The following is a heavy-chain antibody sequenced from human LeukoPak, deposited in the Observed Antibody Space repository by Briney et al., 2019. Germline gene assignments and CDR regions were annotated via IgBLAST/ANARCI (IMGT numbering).Heavy chain of an antibody. J-gene: IGHJ3*02. Sequence: SETLSLTCTVSGGSISSSSYYWSWIRQPPGKGLEWIGYIYYSGSTNYNPSLKSRVTISVDTSKNQFSLKLSSVTAADTAVYYCARWGEDYYDSSGYPQDAFDIWGQGTMVTVSS. D-gene: IGHD3-22*01. V-gene: IGHV4-61*01. CDR2: IYYSGST. CDR1: GGSISSSSYY. CDR3: ARWGEDYYDSSGYPQDAFDI.